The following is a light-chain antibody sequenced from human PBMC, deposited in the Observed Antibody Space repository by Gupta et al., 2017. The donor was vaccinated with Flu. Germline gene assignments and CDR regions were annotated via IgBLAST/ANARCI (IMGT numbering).Light chain of an antibody. V-gene: IGLV1-40*01. J-gene: IGLJ3*02. CDR2: GNN. CDR1: NSNIGAGFD. CDR3: QSFDNNVSGPWV. Sequence: TISCTGSNSNIGAGFDVHWYQQLPGAAPRLLIYGNNYRRSGVPDRFSGSRSGTSASLTVTGLQAEDEADYFCQSFDNNVSGPWVFGGGTKLTVL.